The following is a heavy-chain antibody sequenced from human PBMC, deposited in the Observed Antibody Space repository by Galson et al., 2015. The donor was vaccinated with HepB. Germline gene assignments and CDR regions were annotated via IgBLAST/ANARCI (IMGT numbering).Heavy chain of an antibody. D-gene: IGHD3-10*01. CDR1: GYTFTSYA. CDR3: ARDPYYGRGWFDP. J-gene: IGHJ5*02. V-gene: IGHV1-3*01. CDR2: INAGNGNT. Sequence: SVKVSCKASGYTFTSYAMHWVRQAPGRRLEWMGWINAGNGNTKYSQKFQGRVTITRDTSASTAYMELSSLRSEDTAVYYCARDPYYGRGWFDPWGQGTLVTVSS.